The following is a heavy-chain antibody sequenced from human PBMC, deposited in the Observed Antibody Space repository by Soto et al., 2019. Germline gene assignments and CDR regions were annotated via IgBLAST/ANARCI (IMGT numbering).Heavy chain of an antibody. CDR2: ISAYNGNT. CDR3: ASGLRGSSSSDYYYYYGMDV. J-gene: IGHJ6*02. D-gene: IGHD6-6*01. CDR1: GYTFTSYG. Sequence: ASVKVSCKASGYTFTSYGISWVRQAPGQGLEWMGWISAYNGNTNYAQKLQGRVTMTTDTSTSTAYMELRSLRSDDTAVYYCASGLRGSSSSDYYYYYGMDVWGQGTTVTVSS. V-gene: IGHV1-18*01.